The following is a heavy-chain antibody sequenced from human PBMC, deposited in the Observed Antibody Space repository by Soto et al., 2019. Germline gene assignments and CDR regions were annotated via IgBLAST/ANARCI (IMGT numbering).Heavy chain of an antibody. CDR2: ISGSTGNT. V-gene: IGHV3-23*01. Sequence: GGSLRLSCAASGFTFNDYVMSWVRQAPGKGLEWVSTISGSTGNTYYADSVKGRFTISRDNSKNTLYLQMNSLSAEDTAVYYCAKQILAILPSNWFDPWGQGNLVTVAS. J-gene: IGHJ5*02. D-gene: IGHD3-3*01. CDR1: GFTFNDYV. CDR3: AKQILAILPSNWFDP.